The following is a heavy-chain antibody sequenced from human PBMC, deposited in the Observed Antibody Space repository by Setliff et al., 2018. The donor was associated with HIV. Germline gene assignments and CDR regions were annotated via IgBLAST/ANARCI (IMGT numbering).Heavy chain of an antibody. CDR2: IYHDGTT. CDR1: GASITSHN. V-gene: IGHV4-4*07. CDR3: AGHPVTSGWLSLNWFDP. Sequence: SETLSLTCSVSGASITSHNWSWIRQAAGKGLEWIGSIYHDGTTHYRSSLRSRAAISIDTSKSQISLKVRSVTAADTAVYFCAGHPVTSGWLSLNWFDPWGQGILVTVS. D-gene: IGHD6-19*01. J-gene: IGHJ5*01.